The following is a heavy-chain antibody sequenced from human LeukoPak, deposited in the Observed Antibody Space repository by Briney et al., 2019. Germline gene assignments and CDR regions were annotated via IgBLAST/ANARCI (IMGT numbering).Heavy chain of an antibody. CDR2: ISYDGSHD. V-gene: IGHV3-30*18. CDR3: SKSAVAGTHYYYYDMDV. J-gene: IGHJ6*02. CDR1: GFNFGSYG. D-gene: IGHD6-19*01. Sequence: GGSLRLSCAASGFNFGSYGMHWVRQPPGKGLEWVAVISYDGSHDYYADSGKGRFTISRDSSRNTLYLQMDSLRPEDTAMYYCSKSAVAGTHYYYYDMDVWGQGTTVTVSS.